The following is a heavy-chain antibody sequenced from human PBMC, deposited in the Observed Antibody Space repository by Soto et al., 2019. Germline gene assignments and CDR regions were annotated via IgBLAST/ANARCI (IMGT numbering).Heavy chain of an antibody. CDR3: ARDLAGGEKNYYGMDV. Sequence: NPSETLSLTCTVSGGSISSGGYYWSWIRQHPGKGLEWIGYIYYSGSTYYNPSLKSRVTISVDTSKNQFSLKLSSVTAADTAVYYCARDLAGGEKNYYGMDVWGQGTTVTVSS. D-gene: IGHD2-15*01. V-gene: IGHV4-31*03. J-gene: IGHJ6*02. CDR2: IYYSGST. CDR1: GGSISSGGYY.